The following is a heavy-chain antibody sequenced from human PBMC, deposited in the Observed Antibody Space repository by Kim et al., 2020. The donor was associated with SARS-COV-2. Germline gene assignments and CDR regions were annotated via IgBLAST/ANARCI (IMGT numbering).Heavy chain of an antibody. CDR1: GLNVSSNY. CDR2: IYSGGST. Sequence: GGSLRLSCTASGLNVSSNYMNWVRQAPGKGLEWVSVIYSGGSTYYADSVKGRFTISRHNSKNIVYLQMNSLRPEDTAVYYCARVGCDSGNYCDGGDWFDPWGQGTLVTVSS. CDR3: ARVGCDSGNYCDGGDWFDP. J-gene: IGHJ5*02. V-gene: IGHV3-53*04. D-gene: IGHD3-10*01.